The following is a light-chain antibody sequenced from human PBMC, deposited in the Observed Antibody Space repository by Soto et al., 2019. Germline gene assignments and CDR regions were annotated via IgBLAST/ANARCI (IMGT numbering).Light chain of an antibody. CDR3: QQYGTSPPT. CDR2: GAS. CDR1: QSVTSNK. V-gene: IGKV3-20*01. J-gene: IGKJ5*01. Sequence: EIVLTQSPGTLSLSPGERATLSCRASQSVTSNKLAWYQQKPGQAPRLLIYGASSRATGIPDRFSGSGSGTDFTLTISSLEPEDFVVYSCQQYGTSPPTFGQGTRLEIK.